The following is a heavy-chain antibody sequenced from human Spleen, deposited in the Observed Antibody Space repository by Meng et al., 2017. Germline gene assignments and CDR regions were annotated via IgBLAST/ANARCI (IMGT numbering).Heavy chain of an antibody. D-gene: IGHD3-22*01. CDR1: GYSISSGYY. J-gene: IGHJ2*01. V-gene: IGHV4-38-2*02. CDR3: ARDRLTLIVGVDYFDL. Sequence: SETLSLTCTVSGYSISSGYYWGWSRQPPGKGLEWIGSISHSGSTYYNPSLKNRVTISVDTSQNQFSLKMSFVTAADTAVYYCARDRLTLIVGVDYFDLWGRGTLVTVSS. CDR2: ISHSGST.